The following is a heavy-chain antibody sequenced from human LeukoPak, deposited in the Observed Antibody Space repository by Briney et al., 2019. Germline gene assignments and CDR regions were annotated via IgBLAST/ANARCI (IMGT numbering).Heavy chain of an antibody. Sequence: GGSLRLSCAASGFTFSTYSMNWVRQAPGKGLEWVSSIDGSSTSIYYAGSVKGRFTISRDNAKNSLYLQTNSLRAEDTAVYYCAREEGKQQMEAFDYWGQGTLVTVSS. V-gene: IGHV3-21*06. D-gene: IGHD6-13*01. CDR1: GFTFSTYS. J-gene: IGHJ4*02. CDR2: IDGSSTSI. CDR3: AREEGKQQMEAFDY.